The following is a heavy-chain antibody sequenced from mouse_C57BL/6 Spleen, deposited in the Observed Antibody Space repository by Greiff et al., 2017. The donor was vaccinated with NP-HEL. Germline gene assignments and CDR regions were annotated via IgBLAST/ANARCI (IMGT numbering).Heavy chain of an antibody. D-gene: IGHD4-1*01. CDR1: GYSITSGYY. CDR3: ARGPQILGRAWFAY. J-gene: IGHJ3*01. V-gene: IGHV3-6*01. CDR2: ISYDGSN. Sequence: EVKLMESGPGLVKPSQSLSLTCSVTGYSITSGYYWNWIRQFPGNKLEWMGYISYDGSNNYNPSLKNRISITRDTSKNQFFLKLNSVTTEDTATYYCARGPQILGRAWFAYWGQGTLVTVSA.